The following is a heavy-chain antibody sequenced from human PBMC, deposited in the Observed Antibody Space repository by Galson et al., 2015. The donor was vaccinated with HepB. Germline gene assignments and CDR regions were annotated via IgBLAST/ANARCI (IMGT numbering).Heavy chain of an antibody. CDR2: INAGNGNT. D-gene: IGHD4-17*01. V-gene: IGHV1-3*01. J-gene: IGHJ4*02. CDR3: ARFSRGPVKVTTPGTDY. Sequence: SVKVSCKASGYTFTSYAMHWVRQAPGQRLEWMGWINAGNGNTKYSQKFQGRVTITRDTSASTAYMELSSLRSEDTAVYYCARFSRGPVKVTTPGTDYWGQVTLVTVSS. CDR1: GYTFTSYA.